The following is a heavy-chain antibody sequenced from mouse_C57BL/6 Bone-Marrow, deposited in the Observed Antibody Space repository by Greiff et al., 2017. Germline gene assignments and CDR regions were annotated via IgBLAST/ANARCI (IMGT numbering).Heavy chain of an antibody. CDR1: GYTFTSYW. CDR3: ASGGQRTVY. CDR2: IDPSDSYT. V-gene: IGHV1-50*01. Sequence: QVQLQQPGAELVKPGASVKLSCKASGYTFTSYWMQWVKQRPGQGLEWIGEIDPSDSYTNYNQKFKGKATLTVDTSSSTAYMQLSSLTSEDSAVYYCASGGQRTVYWGQGTLVTVSA. J-gene: IGHJ3*01. D-gene: IGHD1-1*01.